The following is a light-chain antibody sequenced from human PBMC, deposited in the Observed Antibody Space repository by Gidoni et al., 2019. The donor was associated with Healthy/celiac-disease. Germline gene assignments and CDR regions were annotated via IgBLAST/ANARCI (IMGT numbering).Light chain of an antibody. CDR2: WAS. J-gene: IGKJ2*01. V-gene: IGKV4-1*01. CDR3: QQYYSPYT. Sequence: DIVMTQSPDSLAVSLAERATINCKSSQSVLYSSNNKNYLAWYQQKPGQPPKLLIYWASTRESGVPDRFSGSGSGTDFTLTISSLQAEDVAVYYCQQYYSPYTFGQGTKLEIK. CDR1: QSVLYSSNNKNY.